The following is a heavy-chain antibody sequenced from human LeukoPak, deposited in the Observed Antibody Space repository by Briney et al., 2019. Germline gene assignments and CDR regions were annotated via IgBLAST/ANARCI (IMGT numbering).Heavy chain of an antibody. Sequence: PAGSLRLSCAASGFTFDDYAMHWVRQAPGKGLEWIALISAEAGFTYFEDSVKGRFSISRDNSKNSVYLELSSLRSEGTALYFCAKDISEWEQRRGYGMDVWGQGTTVSVS. CDR1: GFTFDDYA. J-gene: IGHJ6*01. CDR3: AKDISEWEQRRGYGMDV. D-gene: IGHD1-26*01. CDR2: ISAEAGFT. V-gene: IGHV3-43*02.